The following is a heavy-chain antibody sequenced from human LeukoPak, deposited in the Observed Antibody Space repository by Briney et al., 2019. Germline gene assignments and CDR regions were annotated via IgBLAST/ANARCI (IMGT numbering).Heavy chain of an antibody. J-gene: IGHJ4*02. D-gene: IGHD6-13*01. V-gene: IGHV3-15*01. CDR3: TTGMWAAGMSYGDY. CDR2: IKSKTDGGTT. Sequence: GGSLRLSCAASGFTFSNAWMSWVRQAPGKGLEWVGRIKSKTDGGTTDYAAPVKGRFTISRDDSKNTLYLQMNSLKTEDTAVYYCTTGMWAAGMSYGDYWGQGTLVTVSS. CDR1: GFTFSNAW.